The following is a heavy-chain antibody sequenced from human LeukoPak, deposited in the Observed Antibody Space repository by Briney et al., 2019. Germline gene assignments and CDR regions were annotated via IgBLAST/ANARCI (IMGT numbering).Heavy chain of an antibody. Sequence: GGSLRLSCAASGFTFSSYAMNWVRQGPGAGLEWVSYISGSTRTIYYADSVKGRFTISRDNAKNSLYLQMNSLRAEDTAVYYCARVLQTLGGVSFDYWGKGTLVTVSS. CDR3: ARVLQTLGGVSFDY. CDR1: GFTFSSYA. CDR2: ISGSTRTI. V-gene: IGHV3-48*01. J-gene: IGHJ4*02. D-gene: IGHD5/OR15-5a*01.